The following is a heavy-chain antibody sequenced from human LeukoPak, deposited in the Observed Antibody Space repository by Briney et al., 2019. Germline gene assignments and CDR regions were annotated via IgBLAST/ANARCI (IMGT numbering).Heavy chain of an antibody. CDR2: INHSGST. V-gene: IGHV4-34*01. Sequence: LRLSCAASGFNFDDYSMHWIRQPPGKGLEWIGEINHSGSTNYNPSLKSRVTISVDTSKNQFSLKLSSVTAADTAVYYCARGRRGVVVPAAIRKGNWFDPWGQGTLVTVSS. J-gene: IGHJ5*02. D-gene: IGHD2-2*02. CDR3: ARGRRGVVVPAAIRKGNWFDP. CDR1: GFNFDDYS.